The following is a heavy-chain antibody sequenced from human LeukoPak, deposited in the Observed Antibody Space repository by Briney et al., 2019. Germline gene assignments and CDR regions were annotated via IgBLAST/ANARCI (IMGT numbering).Heavy chain of an antibody. CDR3: ARDLARRPGPNYYDSSGYYYPYYYYGMDV. Sequence: GRSLRLSCAASGFTFSSYAMHWVRQAPGKGLEWVAVISYDGSNKYYADSVKGRFTISRDNSKNTLYLQMNSLRAEDTAVYYCARDLARRPGPNYYDSSGYYYPYYYYGMDVWGQGTTVTASS. CDR2: ISYDGSNK. CDR1: GFTFSSYA. V-gene: IGHV3-30-3*01. J-gene: IGHJ6*02. D-gene: IGHD3-22*01.